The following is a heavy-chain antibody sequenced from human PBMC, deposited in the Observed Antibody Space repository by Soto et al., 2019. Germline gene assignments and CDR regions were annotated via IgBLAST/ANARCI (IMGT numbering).Heavy chain of an antibody. CDR1: GGSISSGGYY. CDR3: ASDYSDQGLHYDSRGYPHYYGMDV. D-gene: IGHD3-22*01. V-gene: IGHV4-31*03. CDR2: IYYSGST. Sequence: LSLTCTVSGGSISSGGYYWSWIHQHPGKGLEWIGYIYYSGSTYYNPSLKSRVTISVDTSKNQFSLKLSSVTAADTAVYYCASDYSDQGLHYDSRGYPHYYGMDVWGQGTTVTVSS. J-gene: IGHJ6*02.